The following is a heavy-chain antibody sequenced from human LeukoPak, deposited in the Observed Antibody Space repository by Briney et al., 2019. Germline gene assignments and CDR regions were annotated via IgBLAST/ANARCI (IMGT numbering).Heavy chain of an antibody. V-gene: IGHV4-4*07. CDR1: GGSINSYY. D-gene: IGHD1-20*01. CDR2: SYASGST. Sequence: SETLSLTCTVSGGSINSYYWTWIRQPARKGLEWIGRSYASGSTNYNPSLKSRVTMSVDTSKSQLSLKLSSVTAADTAVYYCARGSSYNWNVFDYWGQGTLVTVSS. CDR3: ARGSSYNWNVFDY. J-gene: IGHJ4*02.